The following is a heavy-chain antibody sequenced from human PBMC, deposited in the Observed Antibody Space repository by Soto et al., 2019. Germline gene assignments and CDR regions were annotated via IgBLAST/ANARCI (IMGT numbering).Heavy chain of an antibody. D-gene: IGHD6-13*01. CDR1: GGAFSSYA. J-gene: IGHJ4*02. CDR2: IIPIFGTA. CDR3: ARAGVAAAGTLDY. V-gene: IGHV1-69*13. Sequence: SVKVSCKAAGGAFSSYAISWVRQAPGQGLEWMGGIIPIFGTANYAQKFQGRVTITADESTSTGYMEVSSLRSEDTAVYYCARAGVAAAGTLDYWGQGTLVTSPQ.